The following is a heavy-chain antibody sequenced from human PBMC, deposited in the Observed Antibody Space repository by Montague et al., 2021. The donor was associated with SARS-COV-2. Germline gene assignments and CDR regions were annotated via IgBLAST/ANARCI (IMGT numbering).Heavy chain of an antibody. V-gene: IGHV4-59*01. CDR1: GGAMSSYY. J-gene: IGHJ5*02. CDR2: IYYTGST. Sequence: SETLSLTCTVSGGAMSSYYWSWIRQPPGKGLEWIGYIYYTGSTNYNSSLKSRVTISVDTSKNQFSLKLSSVTAADTAVYYCARLGWGRGGRRYWFDPWGQGTLVTVSS. CDR3: ARLGWGRGGRRYWFDP. D-gene: IGHD1-26*01.